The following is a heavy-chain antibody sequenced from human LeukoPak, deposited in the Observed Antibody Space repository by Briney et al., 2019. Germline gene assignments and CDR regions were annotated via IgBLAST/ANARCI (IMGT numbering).Heavy chain of an antibody. CDR2: ISYDGSNK. CDR1: GFTFSSYG. J-gene: IGHJ4*02. CDR3: AKEGSTYYDFWSGYFDY. V-gene: IGHV3-30*18. Sequence: PGGSLRLSCAASGFTFSSYGMHWVRQAPGKGLEWVAVISYDGSNKYYADSVKGRFTISRDNSKNTLYLQMYSLRAEDTAVYYCAKEGSTYYDFWSGYFDYWGQGTLVTVSS. D-gene: IGHD3-3*01.